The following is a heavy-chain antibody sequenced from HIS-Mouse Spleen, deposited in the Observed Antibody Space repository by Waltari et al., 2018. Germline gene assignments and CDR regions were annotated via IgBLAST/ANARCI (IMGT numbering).Heavy chain of an antibody. Sequence: QLQLQESGPGLVKPSETLSLTCTVSGGSISSSSYYWGWIRQPPGKGLGWIGSIYYSGCTNYHPSRRSRVSISVDTSKNQFSLKLSSVTAADTAVYYCAREIPYSSSWYDWYFDLWGRGTLVTVSS. CDR3: AREIPYSSSWYDWYFDL. D-gene: IGHD6-13*01. CDR2: IYYSGCT. CDR1: GGSISSSSYY. V-gene: IGHV4-39*07. J-gene: IGHJ2*01.